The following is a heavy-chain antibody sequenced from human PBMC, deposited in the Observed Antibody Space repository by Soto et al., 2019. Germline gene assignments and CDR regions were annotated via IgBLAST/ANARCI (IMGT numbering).Heavy chain of an antibody. CDR2: IYYSGST. D-gene: IGHD6-13*01. CDR3: ARDCRRTIAAAGTGYYFDY. V-gene: IGHV4-30-4*01. CDR1: CGSIVSRGCL. J-gene: IGHJ4*02. Sequence: TVSCGSIVSRGCLRRMLQKPPGEGGEWIGYIYYSGSTYYNPSLKSRVTISVDTSKNQFSLKLSSVTAADTAVYYCARDCRRTIAAAGTGYYFDYWGQGTLVTVSS.